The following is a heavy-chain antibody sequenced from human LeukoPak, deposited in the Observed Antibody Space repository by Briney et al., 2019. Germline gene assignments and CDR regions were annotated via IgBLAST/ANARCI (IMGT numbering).Heavy chain of an antibody. J-gene: IGHJ4*02. CDR1: GGSISSGGYY. Sequence: SETLSLTCTVSGGSISSGGYYWSWIRQPPGKGLEWIGYIYHSGSTYYNPSLKSRVTISVDRSKNQFSLKLSSVTAADTAVYYCARGPRITGTTPPDYYFDYWGQGTLVTVSS. CDR3: ARGPRITGTTPPDYYFDY. D-gene: IGHD1-20*01. CDR2: IYHSGST. V-gene: IGHV4-30-2*01.